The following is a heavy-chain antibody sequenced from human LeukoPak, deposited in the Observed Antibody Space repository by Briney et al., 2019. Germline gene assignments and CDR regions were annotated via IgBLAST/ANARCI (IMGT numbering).Heavy chain of an antibody. V-gene: IGHV3-30-3*01. CDR3: AKDQGYSYGLFDY. CDR2: ISYDGSNK. CDR1: GFTFSSYA. D-gene: IGHD5-18*01. J-gene: IGHJ4*02. Sequence: PGRSLRLSCAASGFTFSSYAMHWVRQAPGKGLEWVAVISYDGSNKYYADSVKGRFTISRDNSKNTLYLQMNSLRAEDTAVYYCAKDQGYSYGLFDYWGQGTLVTVSS.